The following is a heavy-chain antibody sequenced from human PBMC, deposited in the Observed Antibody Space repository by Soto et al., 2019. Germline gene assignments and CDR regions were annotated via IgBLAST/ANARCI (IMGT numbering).Heavy chain of an antibody. J-gene: IGHJ6*02. CDR3: AKDFVRYFDWRPSYSYYGMDV. CDR1: GFTFSSYA. V-gene: IGHV3-23*01. CDR2: ISGSGGTT. D-gene: IGHD3-9*01. Sequence: GGSLRLSCAASGFTFSSYAMTWVRQAPGKGLEWVSAISGSGGTTYYADSVKGRFTISRDNSKNTLYLQMNSLRAEDTAVYYCAKDFVRYFDWRPSYSYYGMDVWGQGTTVTVSS.